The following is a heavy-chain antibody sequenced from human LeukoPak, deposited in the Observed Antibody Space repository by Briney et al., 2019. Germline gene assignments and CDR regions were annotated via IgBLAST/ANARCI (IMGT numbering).Heavy chain of an antibody. J-gene: IGHJ4*02. CDR3: ARLRFSGSSKYYFDY. V-gene: IGHV4-59*04. D-gene: IGHD2-2*01. Sequence: SETLSLTCTVSGGSISSYYWSWIRQPPGKGLEWIGNIYYSGSTYYNPSLKSRVTISVDTSKNQFSLKLSSVTAADTAVYYCARLRFSGSSKYYFDYWGQGTLVTVSS. CDR1: GGSISSYY. CDR2: IYYSGST.